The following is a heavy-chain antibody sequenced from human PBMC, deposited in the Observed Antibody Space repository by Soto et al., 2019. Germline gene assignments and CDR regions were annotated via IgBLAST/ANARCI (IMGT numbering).Heavy chain of an antibody. Sequence: LRLSCAASGFRFDDYNMHWVRQAPGKGLEWVSLITWNGGNTYYADSVKGRFTISRDGTTQSVFLQMTSLKREDTGLYYCARETLSFGSALDVWGQGTTVTVSS. V-gene: IGHV3-43*01. CDR2: ITWNGGNT. CDR1: GFRFDDYN. CDR3: ARETLSFGSALDV. D-gene: IGHD3-3*01. J-gene: IGHJ6*02.